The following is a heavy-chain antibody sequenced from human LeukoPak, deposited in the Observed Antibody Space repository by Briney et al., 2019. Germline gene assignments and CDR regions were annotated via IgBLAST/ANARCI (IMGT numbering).Heavy chain of an antibody. J-gene: IGHJ6*02. Sequence: GGSLRLSCAASGFTFSNYAMSWVRQAPGKGLEWVSAISGSGGSTYYADSVKGRFTISRDNSKNTLYLQMNSLRAEDTAVYYCAKGQHYYYYGMDVWGQGTTVTVSS. CDR1: GFTFSNYA. CDR2: ISGSGGST. V-gene: IGHV3-23*01. CDR3: AKGQHYYYYGMDV.